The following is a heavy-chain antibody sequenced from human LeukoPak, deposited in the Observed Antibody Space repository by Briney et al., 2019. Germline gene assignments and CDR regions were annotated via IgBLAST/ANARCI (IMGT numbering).Heavy chain of an antibody. CDR1: GYTFTAYF. V-gene: IGHV1-2*02. D-gene: IGHD3-10*02. CDR3: ARNYLPGRNQIDY. Sequence: ASVKVSCKASGYTFTAYFMHWVRQAPGQGLEWMGWINPNSGGTNYAQKFQGRVTVTRDTSLSTAYMELSRLGSDDTAVYYCARNYLPGRNQIDYWGQGTLVTVSS. CDR2: INPNSGGT. J-gene: IGHJ4*02.